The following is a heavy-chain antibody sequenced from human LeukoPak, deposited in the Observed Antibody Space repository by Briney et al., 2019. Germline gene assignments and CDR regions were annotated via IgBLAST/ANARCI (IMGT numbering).Heavy chain of an antibody. CDR2: IYHSGST. J-gene: IGHJ4*02. CDR3: ARAGRRDGYNSYFDY. Sequence: SGTLSLTCAVSGGSISSSNWWSWVRQPPGKGLEWIGEIYHSGSTDYNPSLKSRVTISIDTSKNQFSLRLSSVTAADTAVYYCARAGRRDGYNSYFDYWGQGTLVTVSS. CDR1: GGSISSSNW. D-gene: IGHD5-24*01. V-gene: IGHV4-4*02.